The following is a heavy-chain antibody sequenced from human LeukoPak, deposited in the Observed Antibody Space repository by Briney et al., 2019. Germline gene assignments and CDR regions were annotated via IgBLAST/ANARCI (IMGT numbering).Heavy chain of an antibody. D-gene: IGHD2-2*02. V-gene: IGHV3-33*08. Sequence: GGSLRLSCAASGFTSSNYAMGWVRQAPGKGLEWVAVIWYDGSNKYYADSVKGRFTISRDNSKNTLYLQMNSLRAEDTAVYYCAREYPLLKTNWFDPWGQGTLVTVSS. CDR3: AREYPLLKTNWFDP. CDR1: GFTSSNYA. J-gene: IGHJ5*02. CDR2: IWYDGSNK.